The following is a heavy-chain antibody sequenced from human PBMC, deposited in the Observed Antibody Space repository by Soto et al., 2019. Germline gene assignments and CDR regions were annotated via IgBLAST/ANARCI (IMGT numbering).Heavy chain of an antibody. CDR1: GASISSYY. Sequence: QVQLQESGPGLVKPSETLSLTCSVSGASISSYYWSWIRQPPGKGLEWLAYIYYSGSTSYNPSLKSLVSISLDTSMNQFSLKLSSVTAADTAVYYCARTYDDSGPNSGGYGFDIWGQGTMVTVSS. V-gene: IGHV4-59*01. CDR3: ARTYDDSGPNSGGYGFDI. J-gene: IGHJ3*02. CDR2: IYYSGST. D-gene: IGHD3-22*01.